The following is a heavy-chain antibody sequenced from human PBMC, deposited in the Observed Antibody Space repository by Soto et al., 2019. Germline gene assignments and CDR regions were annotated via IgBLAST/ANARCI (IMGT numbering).Heavy chain of an antibody. CDR3: ARGDIVLVPASEGNWFDP. Sequence: QVQLVQSGAEVKKPGASVTVSCKASAYSFTTYHIHWVRQAPGQGLEWMGLIHPDAGATNYAQRFQGRLSLTRDTSTSTVYMELRSLRFDDTAVYYCARGDIVLVPASEGNWFDPWGQGTLVTVSS. CDR2: IHPDAGAT. D-gene: IGHD2-2*01. CDR1: AYSFTTYH. V-gene: IGHV1-46*01. J-gene: IGHJ5*02.